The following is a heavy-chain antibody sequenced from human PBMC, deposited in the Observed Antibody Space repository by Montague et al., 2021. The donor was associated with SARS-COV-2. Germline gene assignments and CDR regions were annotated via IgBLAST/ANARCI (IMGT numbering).Heavy chain of an antibody. D-gene: IGHD2-15*01. V-gene: IGHV3-53*01. J-gene: IGHJ6*02. Sequence: SLRLSCAASGFTVSSNYMSWVRQAPGKGLQWVSVIYSGGSTYSADSVKGRFTVSRDNSKNTLILQMNSLRAEDTAVYYCARGGGYYSYGMDVWGQGTTVTASS. CDR2: IYSGGST. CDR3: ARGGGYYSYGMDV. CDR1: GFTVSSNY.